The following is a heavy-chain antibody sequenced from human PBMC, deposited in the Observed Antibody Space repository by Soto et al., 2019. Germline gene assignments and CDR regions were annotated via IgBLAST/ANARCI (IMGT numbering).Heavy chain of an antibody. Sequence: QVLLVQSAPDVKKPGSAVKVSCRASVGNVNNYAINWMRQPPGKRLAWMGGSIPTFGTGNHAQKFQGRVTSTADESTATAYMELSSLRSVHTAISYFAIFVGTMVSGGWSSPYEVDVWGQGTGVIVSS. CDR2: SIPTFGTG. D-gene: IGHD3-10*01. CDR1: VGNVNNYA. J-gene: IGHJ6*02. CDR3: AIFVGTMVSGGWSSPYEVDV. V-gene: IGHV1-69*01.